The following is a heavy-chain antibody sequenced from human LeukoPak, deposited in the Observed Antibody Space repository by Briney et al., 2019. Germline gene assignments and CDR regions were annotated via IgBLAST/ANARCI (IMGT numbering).Heavy chain of an antibody. Sequence: GGSLRLSCAASGFTFSSYWMHWVRQGPGKGLVWVSRISSDGRTTSYADSVKGRFTISRDNAKNTLYLQMNSLRVEDTAVYYCARDSRYYYDSRNYDNVAFDMWGQGTMVTVSS. CDR2: ISSDGRTT. D-gene: IGHD3-10*01. J-gene: IGHJ3*02. CDR1: GFTFSSYW. V-gene: IGHV3-74*01. CDR3: ARDSRYYYDSRNYDNVAFDM.